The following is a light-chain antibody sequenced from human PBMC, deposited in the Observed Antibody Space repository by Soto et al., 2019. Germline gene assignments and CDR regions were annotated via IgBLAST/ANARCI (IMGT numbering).Light chain of an antibody. CDR3: LLSYRGAGEV. V-gene: IGLV7-46*01. J-gene: IGLJ2*01. Sequence: QAVETQEPSLTVSPGGTVTLTCGSSTGAVTSGHYPYWFQQKPGQAPRTLIYDTSNKHSWTPARFSGSLLGGKATLTLSGAQPEDEADYYCLLSYRGAGEVFGGGTKVTVL. CDR2: DTS. CDR1: TGAVTSGHY.